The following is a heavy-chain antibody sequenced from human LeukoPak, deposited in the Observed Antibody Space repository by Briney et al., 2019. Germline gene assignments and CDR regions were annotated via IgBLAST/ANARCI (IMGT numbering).Heavy chain of an antibody. CDR1: GFSFRNYD. D-gene: IGHD1-26*01. J-gene: IGHJ4*02. V-gene: IGHV3-13*01. Sequence: PGGSLRLSCAASGFSFRNYDMHWVRQVPGKGLDWVSAIGTDGYTYYPDSVKGRFTISRANAKNSLYLQLNSLRAGDTAVYYCARESTVGAELDFWGQGTLVTVSS. CDR3: ARESTVGAELDF. CDR2: IGTDGYT.